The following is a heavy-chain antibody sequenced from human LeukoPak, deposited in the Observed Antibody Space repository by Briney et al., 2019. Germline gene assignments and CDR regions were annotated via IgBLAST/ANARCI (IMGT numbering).Heavy chain of an antibody. Sequence: AGGSLRLSCAASGFPFSSYWMHWVRQAPGKGLVWVSRINSDGSSTSYADSVKGRFTISRDNAKNTLYLQMNSLRAEDTAVYYCARVRAVADSNWFDPWGQGTLVTVSS. D-gene: IGHD6-19*01. CDR1: GFPFSSYW. CDR2: INSDGSST. J-gene: IGHJ5*02. CDR3: ARVRAVADSNWFDP. V-gene: IGHV3-74*01.